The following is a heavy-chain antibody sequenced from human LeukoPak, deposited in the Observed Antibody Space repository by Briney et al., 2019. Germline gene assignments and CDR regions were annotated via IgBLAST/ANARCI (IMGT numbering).Heavy chain of an antibody. CDR2: IKQDGSEI. D-gene: IGHD3-16*01. Sequence: GGSLRLSCAASGFPFSDYWMSWVRPAPGKGLEWVANIKQDGSEISYVHSVKGRFTISRDNARNSLYLQMNGLRDEDTAVYSCAREKYVTGEFFQHWGQGTLVTVSS. CDR3: AREKYVTGEFFQH. J-gene: IGHJ1*01. CDR1: GFPFSDYW. V-gene: IGHV3-7*01.